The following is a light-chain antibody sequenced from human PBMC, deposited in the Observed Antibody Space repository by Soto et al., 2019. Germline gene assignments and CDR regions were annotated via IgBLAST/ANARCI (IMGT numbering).Light chain of an antibody. CDR1: QSVSTY. CDR3: QQRASWPPT. Sequence: EIVLTQSPATLSLSPGERATLSCRASQSVSTYLAWYQQKRGQAPRVLIYDASNRATGIPARFSGSGSGTDFTLTISSLEPEAFAVSYCQQRASWPPTFGQGTRLEI. CDR2: DAS. V-gene: IGKV3-11*01. J-gene: IGKJ5*01.